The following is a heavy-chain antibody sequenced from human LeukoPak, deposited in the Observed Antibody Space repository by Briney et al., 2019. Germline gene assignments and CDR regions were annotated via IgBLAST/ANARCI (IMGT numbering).Heavy chain of an antibody. Sequence: SETLSLTCTVPGGSISSHYWSWIRQPPGKGLEWIGYIYYSGITNYNPSLKSRVTISVDTSKNQFSLKLSSVTAADTAVYYCAREEYDFWSGYYRPGGFDPWGQGTLVTVSS. V-gene: IGHV4-59*11. CDR2: IYYSGIT. CDR1: GGSISSHY. J-gene: IGHJ5*02. D-gene: IGHD3-3*01. CDR3: AREEYDFWSGYYRPGGFDP.